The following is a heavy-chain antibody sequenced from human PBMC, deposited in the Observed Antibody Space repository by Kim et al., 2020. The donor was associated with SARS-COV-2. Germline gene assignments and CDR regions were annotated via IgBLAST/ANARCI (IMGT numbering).Heavy chain of an antibody. Sequence: GGSLRLSCAASGFTFSSYAMHWVRQAPGKGLEWVAVISYDGSNKYYADSVKGRFTISRDNSKNTLYLQMNSLRAEDTAVYYCARDNFFLGIAVAPGAFDIWGQGTMVTVSS. CDR2: ISYDGSNK. D-gene: IGHD6-19*01. CDR3: ARDNFFLGIAVAPGAFDI. CDR1: GFTFSSYA. V-gene: IGHV3-30-3*01. J-gene: IGHJ3*02.